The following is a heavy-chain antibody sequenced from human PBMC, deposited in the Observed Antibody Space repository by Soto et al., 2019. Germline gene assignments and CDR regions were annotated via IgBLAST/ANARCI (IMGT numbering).Heavy chain of an antibody. CDR2: IYYSGST. CDR3: ARAIAAAGNRVIYYYYGMDV. V-gene: IGHV4-59*01. D-gene: IGHD6-13*01. CDR1: GGSISSYY. J-gene: IGHJ6*02. Sequence: SETLSLTCTVSGGSISSYYWSWIRQPPGKGLEWIGYIYYSGSTNYNPSLKSRVTISVDTSKIQFSLELSSVTAADTAGYYWARAIAAAGNRVIYYYYGMDVWGQGTTVTVAS.